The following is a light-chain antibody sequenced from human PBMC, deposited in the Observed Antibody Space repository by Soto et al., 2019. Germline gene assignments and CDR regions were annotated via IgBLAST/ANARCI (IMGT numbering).Light chain of an antibody. CDR3: SSYTSISTLYV. V-gene: IGLV2-14*01. CDR2: EVS. J-gene: IGLJ1*01. Sequence: QSVLTQPASVSGSPGQSITIFCSGTNSDVGGYNYVSWYQQHPGKAPELMIYEVSHRPSGVSNRFSGSKSDNTASLTISGLQAEDEADYYCSSYTSISTLYVFGTGTKLTVL. CDR1: NSDVGGYNY.